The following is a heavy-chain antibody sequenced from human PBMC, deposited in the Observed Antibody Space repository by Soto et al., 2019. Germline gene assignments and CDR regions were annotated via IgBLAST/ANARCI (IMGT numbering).Heavy chain of an antibody. CDR1: GFTFSSYA. J-gene: IGHJ4*01. CDR3: AKDQYSSGWSPDY. Sequence: PWGSLRLSCAASGFTFSSYAMHWVRQAPGKGLEWVAVISYDESSKYNGDSVKGRFTISRDNSKNTLYLQMNSLRAEDTAVYYCAKDQYSSGWSPDYWGQGTLVTVSS. CDR2: ISYDESSK. V-gene: IGHV3-30*18. D-gene: IGHD6-19*01.